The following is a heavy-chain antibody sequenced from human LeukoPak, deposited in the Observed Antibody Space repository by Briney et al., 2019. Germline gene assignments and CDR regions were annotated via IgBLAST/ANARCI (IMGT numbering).Heavy chain of an antibody. CDR2: IYHSGST. CDR1: GFTFSSYE. D-gene: IGHD6-19*01. V-gene: IGHV4-34*01. Sequence: ESLRLSCAASGFTFSSYEMNWVRQPPENWLEWIGEIYHSGSTNYNPSLKTRVTISVDKSKNQFSLKLSSVTAADTSVYYCARMYSSGWYAVEYFDYWGQGTLVTVSS. J-gene: IGHJ4*02. CDR3: ARMYSSGWYAVEYFDY.